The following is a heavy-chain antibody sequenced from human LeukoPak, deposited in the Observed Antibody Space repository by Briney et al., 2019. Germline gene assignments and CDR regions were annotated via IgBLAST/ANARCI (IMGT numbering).Heavy chain of an antibody. CDR1: GGSISSRSYY. J-gene: IGHJ4*02. Sequence: SETLSLTCTVSGGSISSRSYYWGWIRQPPGKGLEWIGSIYYSGSTYYNPSLKSRVTISVDTSKNQFSLKLSSVTAADTAVYYCARHESSYSNYHPYFDYWGQGTLVTVSS. D-gene: IGHD4-11*01. V-gene: IGHV4-39*01. CDR3: ARHESSYSNYHPYFDY. CDR2: IYYSGST.